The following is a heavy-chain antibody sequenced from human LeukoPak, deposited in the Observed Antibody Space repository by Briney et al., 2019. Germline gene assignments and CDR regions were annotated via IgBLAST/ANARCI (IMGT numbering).Heavy chain of an antibody. CDR1: GYTFTSYY. D-gene: IGHD3-10*01. V-gene: IGHV1-46*01. CDR2: INPSGGST. CDR3: ARDKDGMVRGVILVY. Sequence: ASVKVSCKASGYTFTSYYMHWVRQAPGQGLEWMGIINPSGGSTSYAQKFQGRVTMTRDTSTSTAYMELSSLRSEDTAVYYCARDKDGMVRGVILVYWGQGTLVTVSS. J-gene: IGHJ4*02.